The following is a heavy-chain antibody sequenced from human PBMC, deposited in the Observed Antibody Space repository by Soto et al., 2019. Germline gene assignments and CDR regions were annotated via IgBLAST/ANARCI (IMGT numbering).Heavy chain of an antibody. Sequence: QVQLVESGGGVVQPGRSLRLSCATSGFIFSSYGMHWVRQGPGKGLEWVAVIWYDGTNKYYADSVNGRFTISRDDSKNTLYQQMNSLRAEDTAVYYCARGPMTTVTTWGDWYFDLWGRGTLVTVSS. J-gene: IGHJ2*01. D-gene: IGHD4-17*01. CDR2: IWYDGTNK. CDR3: ARGPMTTVTTWGDWYFDL. V-gene: IGHV3-33*01. CDR1: GFIFSSYG.